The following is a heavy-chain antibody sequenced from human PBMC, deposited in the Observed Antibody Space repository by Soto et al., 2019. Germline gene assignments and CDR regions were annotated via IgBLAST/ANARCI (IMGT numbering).Heavy chain of an antibody. CDR3: ARLRITMVRGVWYNY. CDR2: INHSGIT. J-gene: IGHJ4*02. D-gene: IGHD3-10*01. CDR1: GGSFSGYY. Sequence: QVQLQQWGAGLLKPSETLSLTCAVYGGSFSGYYWSWIRQPPGKGLEWIGEINHSGITNYNPSLKSRVTISVDTSKNQFSLKLSSVTAADTAVYYCARLRITMVRGVWYNYWGQGTLVTVSS. V-gene: IGHV4-34*01.